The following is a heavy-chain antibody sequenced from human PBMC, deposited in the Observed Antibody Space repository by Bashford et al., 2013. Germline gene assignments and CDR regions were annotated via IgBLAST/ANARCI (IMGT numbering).Heavy chain of an antibody. CDR1: GFTFSTSA. CDR3: ATNSSNRHFDY. D-gene: IGHD6-13*01. CDR2: IIIGSGSA. V-gene: IGHV1-58*02. Sequence: VASVKVSCKTSGFTFSTSAIQWVRQARGQPLEWIGWIIIGSGSANSAQRLQERVTITRDMSTSTVYMEVSSLTSEDTAVYYCATNSSNRHFDYWAREPWSPSPQ. J-gene: IGHJ4*02.